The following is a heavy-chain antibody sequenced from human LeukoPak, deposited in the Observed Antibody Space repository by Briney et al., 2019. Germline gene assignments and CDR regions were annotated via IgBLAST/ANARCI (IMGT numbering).Heavy chain of an antibody. J-gene: IGHJ4*02. CDR2: AGTATDT. V-gene: IGHV3-23*01. Sequence: GGSLRLSCAASGFTFSNFAMSWFRQAPGRGLEWVSAAGTATDTSYADSVKGRFTISRDNSRNTLYLQMNSLGAEDTAVYYCAKEGSRRRFDFDSWGRGTLVTVSS. D-gene: IGHD3-16*01. CDR1: GFTFSNFA. CDR3: AKEGSRRRFDFDS.